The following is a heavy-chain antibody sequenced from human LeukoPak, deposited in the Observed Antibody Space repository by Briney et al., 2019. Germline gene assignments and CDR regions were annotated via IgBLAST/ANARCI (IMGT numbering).Heavy chain of an antibody. CDR3: ARGDGLRYFDWLLPTYYMDV. V-gene: IGHV1-2*02. CDR2: INPNSGGA. D-gene: IGHD3-9*01. CDR1: GYTFTGYY. Sequence: ASVKVSCKASGYTFTGYYMLWVRQAPGQGLEWMGWINPNSGGANYAQKFQGRVTMTRDTSISTAYMELSRLRSDDTAVYYCARGDGLRYFDWLLPTYYMDVWGKGTTVTVSS. J-gene: IGHJ6*03.